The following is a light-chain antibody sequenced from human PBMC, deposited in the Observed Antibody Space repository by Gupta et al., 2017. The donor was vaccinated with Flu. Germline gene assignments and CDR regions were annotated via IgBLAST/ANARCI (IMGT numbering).Light chain of an antibody. CDR3: GTWDNSLRVVV. CDR2: DNH. CDR1: SSNIGDNF. V-gene: IGLV1-51*01. J-gene: IGLJ2*01. Sequence: QSVLSQPPSESAAPAQEVNISSSESSSNIGDNFVYWYRHLPGAAPPLLIYDNHQRFSVIADRFSASKSGASATLGISGLQTGDEADYYCGTWDNSLRVVVFGGGTKLTVL.